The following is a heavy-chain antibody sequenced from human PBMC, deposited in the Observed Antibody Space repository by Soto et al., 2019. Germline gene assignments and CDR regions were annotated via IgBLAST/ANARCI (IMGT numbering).Heavy chain of an antibody. V-gene: IGHV3-74*01. CDR2: IKSDGSST. J-gene: IGHJ5*02. CDR3: ARSDWFDP. CDR1: GFTFTRYS. Sequence: GGSLRLSCAASGFTFTRYSMNWVRQAPGKGLEWVSRIKSDGSSTTYADSVKGRFTISRDNAKNMLYLQMNSLRVEDTAVYYCARSDWFDPWGQGTLVTVSS.